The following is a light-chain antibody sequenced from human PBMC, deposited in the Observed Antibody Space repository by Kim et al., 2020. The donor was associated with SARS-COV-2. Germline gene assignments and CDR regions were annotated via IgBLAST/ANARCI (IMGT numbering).Light chain of an antibody. CDR3: QKNKTDPRT. J-gene: IGKJ4*01. CDR2: GAS. V-gene: IGKV1-16*02. Sequence: DILMTQSPSSLSASVGDRVTITCRASQDISIFLAWSQQKPGKAPKALIYGASNLQSGIPSNFSGSGSGTDFTLTISSLQPEDFATYYCQKNKTDPRTFGGGTKVESK. CDR1: QDISIF.